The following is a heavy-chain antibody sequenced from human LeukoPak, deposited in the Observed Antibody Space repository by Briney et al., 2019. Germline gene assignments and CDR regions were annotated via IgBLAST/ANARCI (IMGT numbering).Heavy chain of an antibody. CDR3: TRDLVGDYYFMDV. CDR2: INPSGGNT. V-gene: IGHV1-46*03. CDR1: GYTFTDYY. J-gene: IGHJ6*03. D-gene: IGHD3-3*01. Sequence: AASVKVSCKASGYTFTDYYMHWVRQAPGQGLEWMGIINPSGGNTRYAQKIQGRVTMTRDTSTSTVYIELSSLRSEDTAVYFCTRDLVGDYYFMDVWGEGTTVTVSS.